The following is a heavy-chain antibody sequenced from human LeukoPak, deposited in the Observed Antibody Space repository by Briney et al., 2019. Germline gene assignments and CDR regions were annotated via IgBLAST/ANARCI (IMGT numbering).Heavy chain of an antibody. CDR1: GFPFSASA. Sequence: GGSLRLSCAASGFPFSASAMTWVRQAPGKGLEWVSHILSTGTTYYADSVRGRFTISRDNSKNTLYLLMTSLRADDAAVYYCATVKYDYGDPVGWFDPWGQGTLVTVSS. V-gene: IGHV3-23*01. D-gene: IGHD4-17*01. CDR2: ILSTGTT. CDR3: ATVKYDYGDPVGWFDP. J-gene: IGHJ5*02.